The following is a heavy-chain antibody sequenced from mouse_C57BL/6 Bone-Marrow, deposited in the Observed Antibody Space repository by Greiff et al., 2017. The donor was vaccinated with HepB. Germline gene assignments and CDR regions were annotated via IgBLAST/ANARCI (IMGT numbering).Heavy chain of an antibody. D-gene: IGHD1-1*01. V-gene: IGHV1-69*01. J-gene: IGHJ1*03. CDR2: IDPSDSYT. Sequence: QVQLQQPGAELVMPGASVKLSCKASGYTFTSYWMHWVKQRPGQGLEWIGEIDPSDSYTNYNQKFKGKSTLTVDTSSSTAYMQLSSLTSEDSAVYYCARFYGSSGWYFDVWGTGTTVTVSS. CDR1: GYTFTSYW. CDR3: ARFYGSSGWYFDV.